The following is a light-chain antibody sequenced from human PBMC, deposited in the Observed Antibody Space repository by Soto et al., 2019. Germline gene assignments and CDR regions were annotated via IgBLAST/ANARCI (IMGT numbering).Light chain of an antibody. V-gene: IGKV1-39*01. Sequence: DIQMTQSPSSLSASVGDSVTVTCRAGQSITSYLNWYQQKPGKAPKLMIYAASSLQSGVPSRFSGSGSGTDFTLTISSLPPEDFATYYCQQSYSTPFTFGHGTKLEIK. CDR3: QQSYSTPFT. J-gene: IGKJ2*01. CDR1: QSITSY. CDR2: AAS.